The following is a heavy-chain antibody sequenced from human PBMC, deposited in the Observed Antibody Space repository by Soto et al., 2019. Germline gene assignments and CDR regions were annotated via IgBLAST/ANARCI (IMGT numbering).Heavy chain of an antibody. J-gene: IGHJ4*02. D-gene: IGHD6-6*01. V-gene: IGHV3-23*01. CDR1: GFTFSSYA. CDR3: AKGLGSSSSNRAVAAPGYYFDY. CDR2: ISGSGGST. Sequence: EVQLLESGGGLVQPGGSLRLSCAASGFTFSSYAMSWVRQAPGKGLEWVSAISGSGGSTYYADSVKGRFTISRDNSKNTLYLQMNSLRAEDTAVYYCAKGLGSSSSNRAVAAPGYYFDYWGQGTLVTVSS.